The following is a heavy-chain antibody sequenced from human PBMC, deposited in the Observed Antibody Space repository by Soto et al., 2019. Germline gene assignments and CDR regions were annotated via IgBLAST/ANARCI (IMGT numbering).Heavy chain of an antibody. CDR3: ARGSSNWAYYFDF. J-gene: IGHJ4*02. V-gene: IGHV3-48*02. CDR1: GFTFSSYS. D-gene: IGHD6-13*01. Sequence: EVHLVASGGGLVQPGGSLRLSCAASGFTFSSYSLNWVRPAPGKGLEWVSYITSSGTTVYYADSVRGRFTISRDNAKNSLYLQMNSLRDDDTAVYYCARGSSNWAYYFDFWGQGTLVTVSS. CDR2: ITSSGTTV.